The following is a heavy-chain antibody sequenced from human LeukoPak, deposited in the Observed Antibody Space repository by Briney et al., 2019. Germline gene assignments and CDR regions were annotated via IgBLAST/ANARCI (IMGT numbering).Heavy chain of an antibody. Sequence: ASVKVSCKASGYTFTSYDINWVRQATGQGLEWMGWMNPNSGNTGYAQKFQGRVTMTRNTSISTAHMELSSLRSEDTAVYYCARWDIVVVPAATYNWFDPWGQGTLVTVSS. D-gene: IGHD2-2*01. CDR2: MNPNSGNT. CDR1: GYTFTSYD. V-gene: IGHV1-8*01. CDR3: ARWDIVVVPAATYNWFDP. J-gene: IGHJ5*02.